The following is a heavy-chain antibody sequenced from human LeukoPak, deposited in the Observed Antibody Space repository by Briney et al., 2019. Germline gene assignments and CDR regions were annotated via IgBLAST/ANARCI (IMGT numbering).Heavy chain of an antibody. D-gene: IGHD4-17*01. CDR1: GFTFDDYA. CDR3: AKDRLITVPKLEDDVFDI. J-gene: IGHJ3*02. V-gene: IGHV3-9*01. Sequence: GGSLRLSCSASGFTFDDYAMHWVRQAPGKGLEWVSGISWNSGSTAYADFVKGRFTISRDNSKNSLYLQMNSLRAEDTAFYYCAKDRLITVPKLEDDVFDIWGQGTMVTVSS. CDR2: ISWNSGST.